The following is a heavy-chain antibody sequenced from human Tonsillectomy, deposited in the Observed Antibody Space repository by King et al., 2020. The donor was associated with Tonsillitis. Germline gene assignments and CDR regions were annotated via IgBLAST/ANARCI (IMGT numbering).Heavy chain of an antibody. Sequence: VQLVESGGGLVQPGGSLRLSCAASGFTFSSYAMSWVRQAPGKGLEWVSVIYSGGSSTYYADSVKGRFTISRDNSKNTLYLQMNSLRAEDTAVYYCAKEGGNYYVEGNYFDYWGQGTLVTVSS. CDR3: AKEGGNYYVEGNYFDY. CDR1: GFTFSSYA. CDR2: IYSGGSST. D-gene: IGHD1-26*01. J-gene: IGHJ4*02. V-gene: IGHV3-23*03.